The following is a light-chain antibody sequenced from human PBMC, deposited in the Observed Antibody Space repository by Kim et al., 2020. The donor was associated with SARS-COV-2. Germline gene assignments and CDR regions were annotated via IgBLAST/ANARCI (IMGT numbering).Light chain of an antibody. CDR3: SSYTGSYTLVV. V-gene: IGLV2-11*01. CDR1: SSDVGGYNY. CDR2: GVF. J-gene: IGLJ2*01. Sequence: QSALTQPRSVSGSPGQSVTISCTGTSSDVGGYNYVSWYQQHPGKAPKLMIYGVFKRPSGVPDRFSGSKSGNSASLTISGLQAEDEADYYCSSYTGSYTLVVFGGGTQLTGL.